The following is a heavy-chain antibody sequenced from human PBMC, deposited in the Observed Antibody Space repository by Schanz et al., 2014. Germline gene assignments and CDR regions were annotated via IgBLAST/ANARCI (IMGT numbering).Heavy chain of an antibody. D-gene: IGHD6-13*01. V-gene: IGHV3-23*01. CDR2: ISGSGGST. CDR3: AKSQGSSFDS. J-gene: IGHJ4*02. Sequence: EVQLLESGGGLVQPGGSLRLSCAASGFTFSSYVMSWVRQAPGKGLEWVIVISGSGGSTYYADSVKGRFTISSDNSKSTLYLQMSSLRAEDTAVYYCAKSQGSSFDSWGQGTLVTVSS. CDR1: GFTFSSYV.